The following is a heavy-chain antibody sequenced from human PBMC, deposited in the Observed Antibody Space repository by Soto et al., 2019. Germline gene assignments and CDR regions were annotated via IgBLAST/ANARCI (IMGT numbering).Heavy chain of an antibody. J-gene: IGHJ5*02. V-gene: IGHV4-59*01. CDR1: GDSFTRNY. CDR2: IYYSGST. CDR3: VRGSSYGSGTYYNLGFFGP. D-gene: IGHD3-10*01. Sequence: PSETLSLTCTVSGDSFTRNYWTWIRQSPGKGLEWIGHIYYSGSTKYNPSLKSRVMISIDTSKNHFSLRLTSVTAADTATYYCVRGSSYGSGTYYNLGFFGPWGQGTQVTVSS.